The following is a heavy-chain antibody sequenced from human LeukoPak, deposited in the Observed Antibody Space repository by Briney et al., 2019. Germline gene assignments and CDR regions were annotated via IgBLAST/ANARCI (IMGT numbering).Heavy chain of an antibody. CDR1: GFTFSSYA. Sequence: GGSLRLSCAASGFTFSSYAMSWVRQAPGKGLEWVSAISGSGGSTYYADSVKGRFTISRDNSKNTLYLQMNSLRAEDTAVYYCARGIPYGQRRYYYYGMDVWGQGTTVTVS. CDR3: ARGIPYGQRRYYYYGMDV. CDR2: ISGSGGST. J-gene: IGHJ6*02. D-gene: IGHD3-10*01. V-gene: IGHV3-23*01.